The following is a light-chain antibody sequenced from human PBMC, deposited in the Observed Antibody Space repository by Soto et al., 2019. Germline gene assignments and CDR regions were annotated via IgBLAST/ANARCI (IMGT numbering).Light chain of an antibody. Sequence: DIQMTQSPSTLSASVGDRVTITCLASQSISTWLAWYQQEPGKAPKLLIHKASSLQSGVPSRFSGSGSGTDFTLTISSLQPDDFATYFCQQYNSYPPTFGQGTRLEIK. CDR3: QQYNSYPPT. J-gene: IGKJ1*01. V-gene: IGKV1-5*03. CDR1: QSISTW. CDR2: KAS.